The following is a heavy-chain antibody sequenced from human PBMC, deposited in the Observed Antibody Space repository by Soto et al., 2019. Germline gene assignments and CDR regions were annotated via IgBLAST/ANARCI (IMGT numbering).Heavy chain of an antibody. D-gene: IGHD3-10*01. J-gene: IGHJ4*02. CDR2: IIPMLGMS. CDR1: GDTFNFYT. Sequence: QVQLVQSGAEVKKPGSPVRVSCTASGDTFNFYTISWVRQVPGQGPEWMGRIIPMLGMSNYAKKFQGRVTIMADKSTSTVYMNRSGLTSEDTAVYYCATNYGSGSTHFDYWGQGTLVTVSS. CDR3: ATNYGSGSTHFDY. V-gene: IGHV1-69*02.